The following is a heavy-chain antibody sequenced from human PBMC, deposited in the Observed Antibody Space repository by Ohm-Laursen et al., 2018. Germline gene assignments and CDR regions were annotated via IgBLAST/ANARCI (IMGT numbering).Heavy chain of an antibody. CDR1: GFTFEDYA. D-gene: IGHD6-6*01. Sequence: SLRLSCAASGFTFEDYAMHWVRQAPGKGLEWVSGISWNSGSIGYADSVKGRFTISRDNAKNSLYLQMNSPRAEDTALYYCAKARYHSSSLMDVWGQGTTVTVSS. CDR2: ISWNSGSI. J-gene: IGHJ6*02. CDR3: AKARYHSSSLMDV. V-gene: IGHV3-9*01.